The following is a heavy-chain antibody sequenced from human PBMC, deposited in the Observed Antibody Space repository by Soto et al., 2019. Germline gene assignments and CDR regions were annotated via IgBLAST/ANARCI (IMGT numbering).Heavy chain of an antibody. Sequence: EVQLAESGGGLVQPGGSLGLSCAASGFTFSSYSMNWVRQAPGKGLEWISYISSSSSTIYYADSVKGRFTXSRDXAKXXXXXXXXXXXXXXXXXXXCARGXGXDFWSGPSYPPLEYYFDYWGQGTLVTVSS. D-gene: IGHD3-3*01. CDR1: GFTFSSYS. V-gene: IGHV3-48*01. J-gene: IGHJ4*02. CDR3: ARGXGXDFWSGPSYPPLEYYFDY. CDR2: ISSSSSTI.